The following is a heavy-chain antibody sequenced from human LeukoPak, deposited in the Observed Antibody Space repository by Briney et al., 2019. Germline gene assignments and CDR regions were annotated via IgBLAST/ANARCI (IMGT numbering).Heavy chain of an antibody. Sequence: GGSLRLSCAASGFTFSTYAMIWVRQAPGKGLEWVSAISGGGGSTYYADSVKGRFTISRDNSKNTLYVQMNSLRAEDTAVYYCAKDGQYCSGGDCYRGYFQHWGQGTLVTVSA. J-gene: IGHJ1*01. CDR2: ISGGGGST. V-gene: IGHV3-23*01. CDR3: AKDGQYCSGGDCYRGYFQH. CDR1: GFTFSTYA. D-gene: IGHD2-15*01.